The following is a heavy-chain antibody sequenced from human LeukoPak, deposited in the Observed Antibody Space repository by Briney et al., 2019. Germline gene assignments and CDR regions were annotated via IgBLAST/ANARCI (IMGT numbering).Heavy chain of an antibody. CDR1: GFTFSTYA. CDR2: ISGSGGST. Sequence: GGSLRLSCTASGFTFSTYAMNWVRQAPGKGLEWVSAISGSGGSTYYADSVKGRFTISRDNSKNTLYLQMNSLRAEDTAVYYCAKDHWGLSHYWGQGTLVTVSS. V-gene: IGHV3-23*01. D-gene: IGHD3-16*02. J-gene: IGHJ4*02. CDR3: AKDHWGLSHY.